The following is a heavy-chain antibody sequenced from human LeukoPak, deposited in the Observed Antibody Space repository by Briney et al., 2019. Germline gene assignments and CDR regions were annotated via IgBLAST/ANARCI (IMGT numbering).Heavy chain of an antibody. D-gene: IGHD3-16*02. CDR1: GSTFTGYY. Sequence: ASVKVSCKASGSTFTGYYMHWVRQAPGQGLEWMGWINPNSGGTNYAQKFHGRVTMTRDTSISTAYMELSRLRSDDTAVYYCARDWSNVWGSYRYETFDIWGQGTMVTVSS. CDR3: ARDWSNVWGSYRYETFDI. V-gene: IGHV1-2*02. CDR2: INPNSGGT. J-gene: IGHJ3*02.